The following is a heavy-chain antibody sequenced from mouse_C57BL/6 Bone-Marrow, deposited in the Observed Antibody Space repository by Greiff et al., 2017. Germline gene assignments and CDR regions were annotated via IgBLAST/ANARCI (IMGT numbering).Heavy chain of an antibody. Sequence: QVQLKESGPGLVQPSQSLSITCTVSGFSLTSYGVHWVRQSPGKGLEWLGVIWSGGSTDYNAAFISRLSISKDNSKGQVFFKMNSLQADDTAIYYCASYYDAMDYWGQGTSVTVSS. CDR1: GFSLTSYG. CDR3: ASYYDAMDY. V-gene: IGHV2-2*01. CDR2: IWSGGST. J-gene: IGHJ4*01.